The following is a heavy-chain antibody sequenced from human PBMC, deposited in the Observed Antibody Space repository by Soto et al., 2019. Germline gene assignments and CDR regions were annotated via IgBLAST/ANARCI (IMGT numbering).Heavy chain of an antibody. CDR2: IYYSGST. J-gene: IGHJ4*02. D-gene: IGHD1-26*01. Sequence: PSETLSLTCVVSGGSLSSYYWSWIRQPPGKGLEWIGYIYYSGSTNYNPSLKSRVTISVDTSKNQFSLKLSSVTAADTAVYYCASTWDSTNDYWGQGTLVTVSS. CDR1: GGSLSSYY. V-gene: IGHV4-59*12. CDR3: ASTWDSTNDY.